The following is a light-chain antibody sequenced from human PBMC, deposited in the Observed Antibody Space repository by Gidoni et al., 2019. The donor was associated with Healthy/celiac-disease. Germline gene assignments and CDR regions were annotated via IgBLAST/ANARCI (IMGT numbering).Light chain of an antibody. Sequence: EIVLTQSPATLSSSPGERATLSCRASQSVSSYLAWYQQKPGQAPRLLIYDASNRATGIPARFSGSGSGTDFTLTISSLEPEDFAVYYWQQRSDWWTFXQXTKVXIK. J-gene: IGKJ1*01. V-gene: IGKV3-11*01. CDR2: DAS. CDR1: QSVSSY. CDR3: QQRSDWWT.